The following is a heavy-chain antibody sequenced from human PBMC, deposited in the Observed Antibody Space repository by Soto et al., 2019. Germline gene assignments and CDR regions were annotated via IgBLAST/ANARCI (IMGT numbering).Heavy chain of an antibody. CDR1: GGSINSYY. J-gene: IGHJ4*02. CDR3: ARLSRGAAAGFDY. V-gene: IGHV4-59*08. Sequence: PSETLCLTCTVSGGSINSYYWSWIRQPPGKGLEWIGYIFYSGSTNYNPSLKSRVTISLDTSKNQFSLNLSSVTAADTPVYYCARLSRGAAAGFDYWGQGTLVTVSS. D-gene: IGHD6-13*01. CDR2: IFYSGST.